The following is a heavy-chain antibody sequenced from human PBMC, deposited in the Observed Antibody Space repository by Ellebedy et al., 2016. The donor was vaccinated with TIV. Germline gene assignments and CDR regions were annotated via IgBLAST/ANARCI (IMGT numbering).Heavy chain of an antibody. CDR2: IKQDGTEE. J-gene: IGHJ4*02. D-gene: IGHD3-10*01. V-gene: IGHV3-7*01. CDR3: ARTYQTAMVRGVISPCDY. CDR1: GFTFSSYS. Sequence: GESLKISXAASGFTFSSYSMNWVRQAPGKGLEWVANIKQDGTEEYYVDSVKGRFTISRDNAKNSLYLQMNSLRAEDTAVYYCARTYQTAMVRGVISPCDYWGQGTLVTVSS.